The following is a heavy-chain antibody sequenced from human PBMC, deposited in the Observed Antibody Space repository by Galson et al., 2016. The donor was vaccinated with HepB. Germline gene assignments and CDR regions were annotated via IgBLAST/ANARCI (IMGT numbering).Heavy chain of an antibody. J-gene: IGHJ6*02. V-gene: IGHV3-21*06. CDR2: ISSSSAYM. CDR3: ARDCSGGSCYGYYYFVMDV. CDR1: GLTFSRYS. Sequence: SLRLSCAASGLTFSRYSMNWVRQAPGKGLELVSSISSSSAYMYYADSVRGRFTISRDNAKNSLYLQMNSLRAEDTAVYYCARDCSGGSCYGYYYFVMDVWGQGTTVTVSS. D-gene: IGHD2-15*01.